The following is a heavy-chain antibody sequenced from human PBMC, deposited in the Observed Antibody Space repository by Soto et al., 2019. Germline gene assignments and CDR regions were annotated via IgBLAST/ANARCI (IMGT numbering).Heavy chain of an antibody. CDR2: ISGSGGST. D-gene: IGHD3-3*01. CDR3: AKESIMFGVTYDAFDI. CDR1: GFTFSSYA. Sequence: EVQLLESGGGLVQPGGSLRLSCAASGFTFSSYAMSWVRQAPGKGLEWVSAISGSGGSTYYADSVKGRFTISRDNSKNTLYLQMNSLRAEDTAVYYCAKESIMFGVTYDAFDIWGQGTMVTVSS. J-gene: IGHJ3*02. V-gene: IGHV3-23*01.